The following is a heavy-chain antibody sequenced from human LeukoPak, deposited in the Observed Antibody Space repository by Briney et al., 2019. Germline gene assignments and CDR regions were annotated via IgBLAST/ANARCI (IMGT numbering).Heavy chain of an antibody. CDR1: GYTFTSYY. V-gene: IGHV1-46*01. D-gene: IGHD3-3*01. CDR3: ARDSNTIFGVVIMDY. J-gene: IGHJ4*02. Sequence: ASVKVSCKASGYTFTSYYMHWVRQAPGQGLEWMGIINPSGGSTSYAQKFQGRVTMTRDTSISTAYMELSRLRSDDTAVYYCARDSNTIFGVVIMDYWGQGTLVTVSS. CDR2: INPSGGST.